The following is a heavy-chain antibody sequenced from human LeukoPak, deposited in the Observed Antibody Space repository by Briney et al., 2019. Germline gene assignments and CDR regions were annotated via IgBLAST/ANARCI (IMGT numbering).Heavy chain of an antibody. V-gene: IGHV3-7*05. CDR2: IKQDGSEK. CDR1: GFTFSSYW. D-gene: IGHD2-8*01. J-gene: IGHJ4*02. Sequence: GGSLRLSCAASGFTFSSYWMSWVRQAPGKGLEWVANIKQDGSEKYYVDSVKGRFTISRDNAKNSLYLQMNSLRAEDTAMYYRASGLGYCTNGVCYKPYYFDYWGQGTLVTVSS. CDR3: ASGLGYCTNGVCYKPYYFDY.